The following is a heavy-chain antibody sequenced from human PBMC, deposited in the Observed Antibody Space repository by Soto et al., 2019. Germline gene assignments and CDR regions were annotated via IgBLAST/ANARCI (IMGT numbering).Heavy chain of an antibody. CDR1: GGPISCSRSS. Sequence: SETLSLTCTVSGGPISCSRSSWSWIRQPPGKGLEWLAIISYRGSTYYTPSLKSRLTISIDTSKNQLSLKLISVTAADTAVYSCARHEASGDTVGRFDNWGQGTLVTVSS. D-gene: IGHD2-21*01. CDR2: ISYRGST. CDR3: ARHEASGDTVGRFDN. V-gene: IGHV4-39*01. J-gene: IGHJ4*02.